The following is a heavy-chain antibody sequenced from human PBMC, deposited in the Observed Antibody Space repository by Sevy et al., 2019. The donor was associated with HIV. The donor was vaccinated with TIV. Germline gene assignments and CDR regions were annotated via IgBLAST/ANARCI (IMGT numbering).Heavy chain of an antibody. CDR2: IWHDGNSE. V-gene: IGHV3-33*08. D-gene: IGHD2-21*02. Sequence: GGSLRLSCVASDFSFSSNVMHWVRQAPGKGLEWVAVIWHDGNSEYYADSVKGRFTISRDNSKNTLYLQMNSLRGEDTAVYYCASEAGYGSDLRPFDYWGQGTLVTVSS. J-gene: IGHJ4*02. CDR3: ASEAGYGSDLRPFDY. CDR1: DFSFSSNV.